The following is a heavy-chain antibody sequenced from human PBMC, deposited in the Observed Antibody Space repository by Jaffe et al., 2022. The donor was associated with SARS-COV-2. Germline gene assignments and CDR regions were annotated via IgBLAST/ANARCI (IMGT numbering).Heavy chain of an antibody. CDR3: ARDLGGITMVRGEVYGFDY. CDR2: INPSGGST. Sequence: QVQLVQSGAEVKKPGASVKVSCKASGYTFTSYYMHWVRQAPGQGLEWMGIINPSGGSTSYAQKLQGRVTMTRDTSTSTVYMELSSLRSEDTAVYYCARDLGGITMVRGEVYGFDYWGQGTLVTVSS. D-gene: IGHD3-10*01. CDR1: GYTFTSYY. J-gene: IGHJ4*02. V-gene: IGHV1-46*04.